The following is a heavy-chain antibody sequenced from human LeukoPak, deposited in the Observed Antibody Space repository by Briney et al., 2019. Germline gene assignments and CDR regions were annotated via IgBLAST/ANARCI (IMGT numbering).Heavy chain of an antibody. CDR3: ATGIAARGPYYYYMDV. CDR2: FDPEDGET. J-gene: IGHJ6*03. V-gene: IGHV1-24*01. Sequence: GASVKVSCKVSGYTLTELSMHWVRQAPGKGLEWMGGFDPEDGETIYAQKFQGRVTMTEDTSTDTAYMELSSLRSEDTAVYYCATGIAARGPYYYYMDVWGKGTTVTVSS. CDR1: GYTLTELS. D-gene: IGHD6-6*01.